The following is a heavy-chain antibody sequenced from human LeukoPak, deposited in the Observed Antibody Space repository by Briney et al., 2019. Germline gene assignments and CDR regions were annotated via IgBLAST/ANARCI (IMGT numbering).Heavy chain of an antibody. CDR3: ARVGYCSGGSCWRTGVDY. CDR1: GYTFTSYY. D-gene: IGHD2-15*01. V-gene: IGHV1-46*01. J-gene: IGHJ4*02. Sequence: ASVKVSCKASGYTFTSYYMHWVRQAPGQGLEWMGIINPSGGSTSYAQKFQGRVTMTRDTSTSTVYMELSSLRSEDTAVYYCARVGYCSGGSCWRTGVDYWGQGTLVTVSS. CDR2: INPSGGST.